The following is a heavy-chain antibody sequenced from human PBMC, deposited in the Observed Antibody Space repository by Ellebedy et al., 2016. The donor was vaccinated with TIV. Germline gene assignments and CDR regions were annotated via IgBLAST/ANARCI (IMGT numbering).Heavy chain of an antibody. CDR2: IYYSGST. D-gene: IGHD6-19*01. V-gene: IGHV4-59*01. CDR1: GGSISSYY. J-gene: IGHJ4*02. CDR3: AREYGSGWYGVDY. Sequence: MPSETLSLTCTVSGGSISSYYWSWIRQPPGKGLEWIGYIYYSGSTNYNPSLRSLVTISVDTSKNQFSLKLSSGTAADTAVYYCAREYGSGWYGVDYWGQGTLVTVSS.